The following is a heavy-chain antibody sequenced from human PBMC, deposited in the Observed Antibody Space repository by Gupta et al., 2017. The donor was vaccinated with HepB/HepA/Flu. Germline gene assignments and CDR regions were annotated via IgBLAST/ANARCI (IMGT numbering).Heavy chain of an antibody. CDR2: IRSKAYGGTT. D-gene: IGHD2-2*01. V-gene: IGHV3-49*05. CDR3: SRYCSSTSCPSRYNWFDP. Sequence: EVQLVESGGGLVKPGRSLRLSCTASGFTFGDYAMSWFRQAPGKGLEWVGFIRSKAYGGTTEYAASVKGRFTISRDDSKSIAYLQMNSLKTEDTAVYYCSRYCSSTSCPSRYNWFDPWGQGTLVTVS. J-gene: IGHJ5*02. CDR1: GFTFGDYA.